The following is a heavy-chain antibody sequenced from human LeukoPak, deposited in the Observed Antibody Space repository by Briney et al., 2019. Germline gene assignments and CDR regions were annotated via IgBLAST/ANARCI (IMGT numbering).Heavy chain of an antibody. V-gene: IGHV3-30*02. Sequence: GGSLRLSCAASGFIFSSYGMHWVRQAPGKGLEWVAFIRYDGTNKYYADSVKGRFTISRDNSKNTLYLQMNSLRAEDTAVYYCAKDGRSTGSSSPYYFDYWGQGTLVTVSS. J-gene: IGHJ4*02. CDR1: GFIFSSYG. CDR3: AKDGRSTGSSSPYYFDY. CDR2: IRYDGTNK. D-gene: IGHD6-6*01.